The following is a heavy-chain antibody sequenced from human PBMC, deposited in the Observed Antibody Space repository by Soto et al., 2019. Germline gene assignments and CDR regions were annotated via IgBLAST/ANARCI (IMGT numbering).Heavy chain of an antibody. Sequence: QVPLVESGGGVVQPGRSLRLSCAASGFTFSSYGMHWVRQAPGKGLEWVAVISYDGSNKYYADSVKGRFTISRDNSKNTLYLQMNSLRAEDTAVYYCAKDLGPRGYSGYDYWGQGTLVTVSS. CDR2: ISYDGSNK. CDR1: GFTFSSYG. D-gene: IGHD5-12*01. V-gene: IGHV3-30*18. CDR3: AKDLGPRGYSGYDY. J-gene: IGHJ4*02.